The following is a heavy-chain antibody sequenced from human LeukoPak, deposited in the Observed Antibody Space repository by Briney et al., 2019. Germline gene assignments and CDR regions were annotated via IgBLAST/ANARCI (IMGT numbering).Heavy chain of an antibody. CDR1: GFTVSSNY. Sequence: GVSLRLSCAASGFTVSSNYMSWVRQGPGKGLEWVSVIYSGGSTYYADSVKGRFTISRDNSKNTLYLQMNSLRAEDTAVYYCARDGGDYGDYSALDYWGQGTLVTVSS. V-gene: IGHV3-53*01. J-gene: IGHJ4*02. CDR2: IYSGGST. CDR3: ARDGGDYGDYSALDY. D-gene: IGHD4-17*01.